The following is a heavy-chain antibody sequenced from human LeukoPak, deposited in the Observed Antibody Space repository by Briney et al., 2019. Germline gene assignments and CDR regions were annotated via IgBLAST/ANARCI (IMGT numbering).Heavy chain of an antibody. Sequence: SETLSLTCAVYGGPFSGYYWSWIRQPPGKGLEWIGEINHSGSTNYNPSLKSRVTISVDTSKNQFSLKLSSVTAADTAVYYYARNSGSFWGQGTLVTVSS. J-gene: IGHJ4*02. CDR2: INHSGST. CDR1: GGPFSGYY. CDR3: ARNSGSF. D-gene: IGHD1-26*01. V-gene: IGHV4-34*01.